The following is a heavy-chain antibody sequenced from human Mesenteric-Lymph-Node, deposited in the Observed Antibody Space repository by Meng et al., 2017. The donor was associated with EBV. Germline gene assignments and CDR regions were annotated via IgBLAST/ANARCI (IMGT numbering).Heavy chain of an antibody. CDR3: ARVTGLDYYDSSGYYYSLDY. V-gene: IGHV3-21*01. Sequence: EVQLVESGGXLVKPGGSLRLSCAASGFTFSSYSMNWVRQAPGKGLEWVSSISSSSSYIYYADSVKGRFTISRDNAKNSLYLQMNSLRAEDTAVYYCARVTGLDYYDSSGYYYSLDYWGQGTLVNVSS. CDR2: ISSSSSYI. D-gene: IGHD3-22*01. CDR1: GFTFSSYS. J-gene: IGHJ4*02.